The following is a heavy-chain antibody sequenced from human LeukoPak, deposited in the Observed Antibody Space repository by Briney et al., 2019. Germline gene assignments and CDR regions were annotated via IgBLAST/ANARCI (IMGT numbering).Heavy chain of an antibody. CDR2: IYPGDSDT. Sequence: GESLKISCKGSGYSFTSYWIGWVRQMPGKGLEWMGIIYPGDSDTRYSPSFQGQATISADKSISTAYLQWSSLKASDTAMYYCARQYYYDSSGSRDYYYMHVWGKGTTVTVSS. V-gene: IGHV5-51*01. CDR3: ARQYYYDSSGSRDYYYMHV. D-gene: IGHD3-22*01. J-gene: IGHJ6*03. CDR1: GYSFTSYW.